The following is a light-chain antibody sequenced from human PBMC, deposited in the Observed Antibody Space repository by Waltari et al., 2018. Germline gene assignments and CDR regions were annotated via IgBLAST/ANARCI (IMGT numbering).Light chain of an antibody. CDR3: QQRFTWPRT. V-gene: IGKV3-11*01. CDR2: DAS. J-gene: IGKJ2*01. CDR1: QTVSSS. Sequence: EIVLTQSPATLSLSPGERATLSCRASQTVSSSLAWYQQKRGQAPRLLIYDASNRATGSPARFSGSGSGTDFTLTISSLEPDDFAVYYCQQRFTWPRTFGQGTKLEIK.